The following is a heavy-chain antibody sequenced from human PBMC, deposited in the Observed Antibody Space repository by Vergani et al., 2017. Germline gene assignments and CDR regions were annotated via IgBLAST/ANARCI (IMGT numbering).Heavy chain of an antibody. CDR2: IWYDGSKE. CDR1: GFTLSSHA. V-gene: IGHV3-33*01. D-gene: IGHD2-8*01. CDR3: ARSGYCAHGVCYMTYYYYMDV. J-gene: IGHJ6*03. Sequence: QVQLEESGGGVVQPGRFLRLSCAGSGFTLSSHAMHWVRQAPGKGLEWMAFIWYDGSKEYYADSVKGRFTISRDNSKNTLYLQMNNLRAADTAVYYCARSGYCAHGVCYMTYYYYMDVWGKGTAVTVSS.